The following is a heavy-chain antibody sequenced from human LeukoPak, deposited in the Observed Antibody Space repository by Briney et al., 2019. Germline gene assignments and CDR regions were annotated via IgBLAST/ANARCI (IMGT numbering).Heavy chain of an antibody. CDR2: IYTSGST. D-gene: IGHD3-22*01. CDR3: ARASYSYDINGWVPFDY. CDR1: GGSISSSSYY. V-gene: IGHV4-61*02. Sequence: ASETLSLTCTVSGGSISSSSYYWGWIRQPAGKGLERIGRIYTSGSTNYNPSLKSRVTISGDTSKNQFSLRLSSVTAADTAVYYCARASYSYDINGWVPFDYWGQGTLVTVSS. J-gene: IGHJ4*02.